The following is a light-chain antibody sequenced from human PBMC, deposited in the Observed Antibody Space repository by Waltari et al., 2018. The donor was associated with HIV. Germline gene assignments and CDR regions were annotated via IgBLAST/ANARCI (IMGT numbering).Light chain of an antibody. V-gene: IGLV2-8*01. Sequence: SALTQPPSASGSPGQSVTISCTGTTADVGGYNHVSWYQQHPGKAPQFLIFEVNQRPSGVPNRFSGSKSGNTASLTVSGLQAEDEAHYYCVSYAGVNDRWAFGGGTKLTV. J-gene: IGLJ3*02. CDR2: EVN. CDR3: VSYAGVNDRWA. CDR1: TADVGGYNH.